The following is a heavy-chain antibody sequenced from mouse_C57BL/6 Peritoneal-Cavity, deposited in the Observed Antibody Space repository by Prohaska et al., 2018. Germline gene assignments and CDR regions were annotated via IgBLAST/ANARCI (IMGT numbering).Heavy chain of an antibody. J-gene: IGHJ4*01. D-gene: IGHD2-4*01. Sequence: EVQLQQSGPLLVKPGASVKMSCKASGYTFTDYYMNWVKQSHGKSLEWIGMINPYNGGTRYSQKFKDKSTLTVEKSSNTAYMELNSLTSEDCAVYYCAREDDYPYAMDYWGQGTSVTVSS. CDR2: INPYNGGT. CDR1: GYTFTDYY. V-gene: IGHV1-19*01. CDR3: AREDDYPYAMDY.